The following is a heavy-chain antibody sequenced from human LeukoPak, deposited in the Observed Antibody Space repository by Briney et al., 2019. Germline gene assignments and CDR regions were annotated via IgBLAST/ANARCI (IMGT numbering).Heavy chain of an antibody. Sequence: GASVKVSCKASGYTFTSYGISWVRQAPGQGLEWMGWISAYNGNTNYAQKLQGRVTMTTVTSTSTAYMELRSLRSDDTAVYYCARGYRSSTSCYIGYYYYYYMDVWGKGTTVTVSS. CDR3: ARGYRSSTSCYIGYYYYYYMDV. CDR2: ISAYNGNT. J-gene: IGHJ6*03. V-gene: IGHV1-18*01. D-gene: IGHD2-2*02. CDR1: GYTFTSYG.